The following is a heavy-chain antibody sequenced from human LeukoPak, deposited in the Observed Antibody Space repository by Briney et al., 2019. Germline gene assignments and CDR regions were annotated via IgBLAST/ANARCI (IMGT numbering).Heavy chain of an antibody. J-gene: IGHJ4*02. CDR2: INHSGST. Sequence: SETLPLTCTVSGGPISGYYWSWIRQPPGKGLEWIGEINHSGSTNYNPSLKSRVTISVDTSKNQFSLKLSSVTAADTAVYYCARHRGGLYYYDSPWDYWGQGTLVTVSS. CDR3: ARHRGGLYYYDSPWDY. V-gene: IGHV4-34*01. D-gene: IGHD3-22*01. CDR1: GGPISGYY.